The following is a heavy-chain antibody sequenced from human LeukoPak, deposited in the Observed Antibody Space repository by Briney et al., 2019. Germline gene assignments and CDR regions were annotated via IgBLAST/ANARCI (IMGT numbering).Heavy chain of an antibody. V-gene: IGHV1-24*01. J-gene: IGHJ6*02. D-gene: IGHD2-2*01. CDR1: GYTLTELS. CDR3: ATLGRLPAAHNYYYYGMDV. CDR2: FYPEDGET. Sequence: SVKVSFKVSGYTLTELSMHWVRQAPGKGLEWMGGFYPEDGETIYAQKFQGRVTMTEDTSTDTAYMELGSLRSEDTAVYYCATLGRLPAAHNYYYYGMDVWGQGTTVTVSS.